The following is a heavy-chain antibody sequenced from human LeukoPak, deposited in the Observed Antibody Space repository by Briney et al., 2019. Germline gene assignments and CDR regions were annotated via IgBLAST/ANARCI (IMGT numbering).Heavy chain of an antibody. V-gene: IGHV1-18*01. CDR3: ARDPAYFYESAAYVIDY. J-gene: IGHJ4*02. CDR1: GYTFASYG. Sequence: ASVKVSCKASGYTFASYGVSWVRQAPGQGLEWMGWISAYNGNTNYAQKLQGRATMTTDTSSNTAYLELRSLRSDDTAVYYCARDPAYFYESAAYVIDYWGQGTLVTVSS. D-gene: IGHD3-22*01. CDR2: ISAYNGNT.